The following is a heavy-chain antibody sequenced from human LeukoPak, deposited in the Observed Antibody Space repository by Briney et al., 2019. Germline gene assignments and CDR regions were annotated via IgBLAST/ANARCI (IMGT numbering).Heavy chain of an antibody. D-gene: IGHD3-22*01. CDR2: INHSGST. Sequence: SETLSLTCAVCGGTFSGYYWSWIRQPPGKGLEWIGEINHSGSTNYNPSLKSRVTISVDTSKNQFSLKLSSVTAADTAVYYCARGLRKLLRLFDYWGQGTLVTVSS. CDR3: ARGLRKLLRLFDY. J-gene: IGHJ4*02. CDR1: GGTFSGYY. V-gene: IGHV4-34*01.